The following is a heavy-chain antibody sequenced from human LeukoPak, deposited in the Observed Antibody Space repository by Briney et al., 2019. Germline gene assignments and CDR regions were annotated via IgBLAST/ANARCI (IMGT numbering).Heavy chain of an antibody. Sequence: PSETLSLTCAVYGGSFSGYYWSWIRQPPGKGLEWIGEINHSGSTNYNPSLKSRVTISVDTSKNQFSLKLSSVPAADTAVYYCARVLLLFGELRTPGYNWFDPWGQGTLVTVSS. CDR2: INHSGST. CDR1: GGSFSGYY. V-gene: IGHV4-34*01. CDR3: ARVLLLFGELRTPGYNWFDP. D-gene: IGHD3-10*01. J-gene: IGHJ5*02.